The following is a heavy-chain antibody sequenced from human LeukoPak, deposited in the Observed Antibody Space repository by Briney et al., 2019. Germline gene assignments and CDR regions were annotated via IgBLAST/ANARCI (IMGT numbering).Heavy chain of an antibody. Sequence: ASVKVSCKASGYTFTSYYMHWVRQAPGQGLEWMGIISPSGGSTSYAQKFQGRVTMTRDTSTSTVYMELSSLRSEDTAVYYCARAGVWITGTKGSFDYWGQGTLVTVSS. CDR3: ARAGVWITGTKGSFDY. D-gene: IGHD1-20*01. CDR2: ISPSGGST. J-gene: IGHJ4*02. V-gene: IGHV1-46*01. CDR1: GYTFTSYY.